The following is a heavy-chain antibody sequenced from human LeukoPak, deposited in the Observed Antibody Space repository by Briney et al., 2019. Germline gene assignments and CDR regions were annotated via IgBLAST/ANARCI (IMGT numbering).Heavy chain of an antibody. D-gene: IGHD3-22*01. J-gene: IGHJ4*02. CDR2: IYSGCST. Sequence: GGSLRLSCAASGFTVSSNYMSWVRQAPGKGLEWVSVIYSGCSTYYADSVKGRFTISRDNSKNTLYLQMNSLRAEDTAVYYCATTSSGYYFGTFDYWGQGTLVTVSS. V-gene: IGHV3-53*01. CDR3: ATTSSGYYFGTFDY. CDR1: GFTVSSNY.